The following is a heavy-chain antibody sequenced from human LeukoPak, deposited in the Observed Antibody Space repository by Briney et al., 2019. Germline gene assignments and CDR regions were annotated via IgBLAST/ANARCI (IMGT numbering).Heavy chain of an antibody. D-gene: IGHD2-15*01. CDR1: GYTFTGYY. Sequence: ASVKVSCKASGYTFTGYYMHWVRQAPGQGLEWMGWINPNSGGTNYAQKFQGRVTMTRDTSISTAYMELSRLRSDDTAVYYCAGDLFCSGGSCYWGVGGRWGQGTLVTVSS. CDR3: AGDLFCSGGSCYWGVGGR. J-gene: IGHJ4*02. V-gene: IGHV1-2*02. CDR2: INPNSGGT.